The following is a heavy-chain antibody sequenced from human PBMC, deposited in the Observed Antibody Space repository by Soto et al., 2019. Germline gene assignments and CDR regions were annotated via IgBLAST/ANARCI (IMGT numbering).Heavy chain of an antibody. CDR1: GYTFTSYG. CDR3: ARVAPSSRAAEP. Sequence: QVQLVQSGAEVKKPGASVRVSCKTSGYTFTSYGISWVRQAPGQGLEWMGWISAYNGNTNYAQSLQGRVTMTTDTATTTAYMELRSLKSDDTAVYYCARVAPSSRAAEPWGQGTLVTVS. J-gene: IGHJ4*02. D-gene: IGHD6-13*01. V-gene: IGHV1-18*01. CDR2: ISAYNGNT.